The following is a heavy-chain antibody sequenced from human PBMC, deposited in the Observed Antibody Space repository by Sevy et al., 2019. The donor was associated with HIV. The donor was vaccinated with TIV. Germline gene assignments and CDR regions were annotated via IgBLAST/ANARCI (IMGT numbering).Heavy chain of an antibody. CDR1: GFPFNDHA. J-gene: IGHJ6*02. CDR2: ISWNSRNI. V-gene: IGHV3-9*01. D-gene: IGHD2-21*01. Sequence: GGSLRLSCAASGFPFNDHAMHWVRLVPGKGLEWVSGISWNSRNIGYADSVKGRFTISRDNTRHSVYLEMHSLRPEDTAWYYCAKDINRGCDGVNCYSYYYYFYALDVWGQGTTVTVSS. CDR3: AKDINRGCDGVNCYSYYYYFYALDV.